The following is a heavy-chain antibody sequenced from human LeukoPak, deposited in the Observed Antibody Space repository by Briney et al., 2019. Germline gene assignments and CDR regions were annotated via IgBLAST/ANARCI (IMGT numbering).Heavy chain of an antibody. D-gene: IGHD1-26*01. Sequence: GGSLRLSCAASGFTFSSYDMHWVRQATGKGLEWVSAIGTAGDTYYPGSVKGRFTISRENAKNSLYLQMNSLRAGDTAVYYCASAEYSGSYLMGLVYWGQGTLVTVSS. J-gene: IGHJ4*02. CDR3: ASAEYSGSYLMGLVY. CDR2: IGTAGDT. V-gene: IGHV3-13*01. CDR1: GFTFSSYD.